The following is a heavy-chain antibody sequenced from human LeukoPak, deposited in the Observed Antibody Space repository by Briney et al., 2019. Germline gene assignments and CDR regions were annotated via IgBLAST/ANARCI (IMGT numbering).Heavy chain of an antibody. CDR3: AKDRPNYYESNGDYYRRNGDY. V-gene: IGHV3-23*01. CDR1: GFTFSIYA. Sequence: PGGSLRLSCAASGFTFSIYAMRWVSQAPGEGLEWVSSISGSGGSTYYTDTVKGRFTISRDNSKNTLYLQMNSLRAEDTAVYYCAKDRPNYYESNGDYYRRNGDYWGQGTLVTVSS. D-gene: IGHD3-22*01. J-gene: IGHJ4*02. CDR2: ISGSGGST.